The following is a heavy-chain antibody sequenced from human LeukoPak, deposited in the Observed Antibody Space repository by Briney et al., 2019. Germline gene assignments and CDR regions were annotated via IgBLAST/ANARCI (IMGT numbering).Heavy chain of an antibody. V-gene: IGHV3-23*01. Sequence: GGSLRLSCAASGYPFSSYAMSWVPQAPGKGLEWVSAISGSGSSTYYADSVKCRFTISRDNSKTTLYLQRNSLRAEDTAVYYCAKDLLPGFYYFDYWGQGTLVTVSS. CDR1: GYPFSSYA. D-gene: IGHD3-10*01. CDR2: ISGSGSST. J-gene: IGHJ4*02. CDR3: AKDLLPGFYYFDY.